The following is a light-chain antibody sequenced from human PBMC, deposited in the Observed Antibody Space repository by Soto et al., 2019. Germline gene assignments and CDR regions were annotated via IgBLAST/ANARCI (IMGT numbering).Light chain of an antibody. Sequence: EIVLTQSPGTFSLSPGETATLSCRASQSVSSYLAWYQQKPGQAPRLLIYGASTRATGIPARFSGSGSGTEFTLTISSLQSEDFAVYYCQQYNNWPPRTFGQGTKVDIK. CDR1: QSVSSY. V-gene: IGKV3D-15*01. CDR2: GAS. J-gene: IGKJ1*01. CDR3: QQYNNWPPRT.